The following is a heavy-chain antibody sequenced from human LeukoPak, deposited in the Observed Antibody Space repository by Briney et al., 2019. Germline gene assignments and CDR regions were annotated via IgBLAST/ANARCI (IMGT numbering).Heavy chain of an antibody. CDR1: GFPVSSNY. Sequence: GGSLRLSCAASGFPVSSNYMSWVRQAPGKGLEWVSVIYSGGGTLYADSVKGRFTISRDNSKNTVYLQMNSLRAEDTAVYYCARELTVNWFDPWGQGTLVTVSS. J-gene: IGHJ5*02. CDR2: IYSGGGT. D-gene: IGHD7-27*01. CDR3: ARELTVNWFDP. V-gene: IGHV3-66*01.